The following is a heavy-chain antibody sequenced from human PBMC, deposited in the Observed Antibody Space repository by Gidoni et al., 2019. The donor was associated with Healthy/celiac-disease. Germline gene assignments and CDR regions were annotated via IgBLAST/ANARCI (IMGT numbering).Heavy chain of an antibody. Sequence: QLQLQESGPGLVKPSETLSLTCTVSGGSISSSSYYWGWIRQPPGKGLEWIGSIYYSGSTYYNPSLKSRVTISVDTSKNQFSLKLSSVTAADTAVYYCARHTPAANDYYYYYMDVWGKGTTVTVSS. J-gene: IGHJ6*03. CDR2: IYYSGST. CDR3: ARHTPAANDYYYYYMDV. V-gene: IGHV4-39*01. CDR1: GGSISSSSYY. D-gene: IGHD2-2*01.